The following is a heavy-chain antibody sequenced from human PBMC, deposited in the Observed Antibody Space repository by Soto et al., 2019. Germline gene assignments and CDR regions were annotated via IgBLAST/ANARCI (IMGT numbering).Heavy chain of an antibody. CDR3: ARYRGDGYERV. J-gene: IGHJ4*02. V-gene: IGHV1-69*02. D-gene: IGHD5-12*01. CDR2: IIPILGIA. Sequence: QVQLVHSGAEVKKPGSSVKVSCKASGGTFSSYTISWVRQAPGQGLEWMGRIIPILGIANYAQKFQGRVTITADKFTSTAYMELSSLRSEDTAVYYCARYRGDGYERVWGQGTLVTVSS. CDR1: GGTFSSYT.